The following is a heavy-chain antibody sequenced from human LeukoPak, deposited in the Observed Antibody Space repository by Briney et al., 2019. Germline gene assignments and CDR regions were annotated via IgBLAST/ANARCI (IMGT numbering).Heavy chain of an antibody. Sequence: GGSLRLSCAASGLTFNNFAMSWVRQAPGKGLEWVSVICGSGDTTYYADSVKGRFTISRDNSKNTLYLQINSPRGEDTAVYYCAKGGGGSCYSQVYSWGQGTLVTVSS. CDR2: ICGSGDTT. D-gene: IGHD2-15*01. CDR3: AKGGGGSCYSQVYS. V-gene: IGHV3-23*01. CDR1: GLTFNNFA. J-gene: IGHJ4*02.